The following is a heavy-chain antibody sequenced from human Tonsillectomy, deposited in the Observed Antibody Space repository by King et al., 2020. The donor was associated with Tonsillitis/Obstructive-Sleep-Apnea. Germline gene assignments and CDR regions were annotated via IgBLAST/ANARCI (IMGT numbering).Heavy chain of an antibody. CDR3: ARGNPYWDYYYGMDV. V-gene: IGHV4-59*01. CDR1: GDSISSYY. Sequence: QLQESGPGLVKPSETLSLTCTVSGDSISSYYWSWIRQPPGKGLGWIGYIYYSGSTNYNPSLKSRVTISVDTSKNQFSLKLSSVTAADTAVYYCARGNPYWDYYYGMDVWGQGTTVTVSS. D-gene: IGHD4-23*01. J-gene: IGHJ6*02. CDR2: IYYSGST.